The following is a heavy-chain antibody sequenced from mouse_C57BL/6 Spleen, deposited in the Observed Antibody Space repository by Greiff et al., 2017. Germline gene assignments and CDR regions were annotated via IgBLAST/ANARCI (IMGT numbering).Heavy chain of an antibody. CDR2: ISSGSSTI. J-gene: IGHJ4*01. V-gene: IGHV5-17*01. CDR3: ASDDAGAYYYAMDY. CDR1: GFTFSDYG. D-gene: IGHD2-12*01. Sequence: EVMLVESGGGLVKPGGSLKLSCAASGFTFSDYGMHWVRQAPEKGLEWVAYISSGSSTIYYADTVKGRYTISRDNAKNTLFLQMTSLRSEDTAMYYCASDDAGAYYYAMDYWGQGTSVTVSS.